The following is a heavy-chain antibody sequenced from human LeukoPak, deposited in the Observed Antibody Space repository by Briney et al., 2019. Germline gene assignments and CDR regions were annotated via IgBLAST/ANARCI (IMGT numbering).Heavy chain of an antibody. J-gene: IGHJ4*02. V-gene: IGHV1-18*01. D-gene: IGHD2-15*01. CDR3: ARDRLGYCGYGSCLLFDN. CDR1: GYTFPVYG. Sequence: ASVKVSCKASGYTFPVYGISWVRQAPGQGLEWMGWISADIGNTNYAQNFQGRVTMTRDRSTSTGYMELTSLTSDDTAVYYCARDRLGYCGYGSCLLFDNWGQGTLGTVSS. CDR2: ISADIGNT.